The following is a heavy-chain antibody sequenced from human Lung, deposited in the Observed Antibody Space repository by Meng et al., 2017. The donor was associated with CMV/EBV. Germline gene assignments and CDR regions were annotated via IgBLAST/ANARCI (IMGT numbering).Heavy chain of an antibody. CDR2: INHSGST. J-gene: IGHJ5*02. D-gene: IGHD3-3*01. CDR3: ARGRRGGFLECLLSGNLFDP. CDR1: GGSFPGYY. V-gene: IGHV4-34*01. Sequence: SETLSLTCDVYGGSFPGYYWSWIRKPPGKGLEWIGEINHSGSTNYNPSLKSRVTISVDTTKNQFSLTLSSVTAADTAVYYCARGRRGGFLECLLSGNLFDPWGQGTLVTVSS.